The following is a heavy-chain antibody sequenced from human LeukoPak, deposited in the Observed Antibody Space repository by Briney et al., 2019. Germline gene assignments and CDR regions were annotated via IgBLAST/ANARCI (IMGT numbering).Heavy chain of an antibody. V-gene: IGHV3-30*02. J-gene: IGHJ4*02. D-gene: IGHD2-2*02. CDR2: IRYDGSNK. CDR3: AKARGRGYCSSTSCYSPSTPPGS. CDR1: GFTFSSYG. Sequence: GGSLRLSCAASGFTFSSYGMHWVRQAPGKGLEWVAFIRYDGSNKYYADSVKGRFTISRDNSKNTLYLQMNSLRAEDTAVYYCAKARGRGYCSSTSCYSPSTPPGSWGQATLVTVSS.